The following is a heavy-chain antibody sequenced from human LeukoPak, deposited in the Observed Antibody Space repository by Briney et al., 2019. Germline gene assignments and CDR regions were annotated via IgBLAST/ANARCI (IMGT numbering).Heavy chain of an antibody. Sequence: SETLSLTCAASGGSISSGGYSWSWIRQPPGKGLEWIGYIYHSGSTYYNPSLKSRVTISVDRSKNQFSLKLSSVTAADTAVYFCARGVEGYDVSGFYYDYWGRGTLVTVSS. J-gene: IGHJ4*02. CDR2: IYHSGST. CDR1: GGSISSGGYS. CDR3: ARGVEGYDVSGFYYDY. D-gene: IGHD3-22*01. V-gene: IGHV4-30-2*01.